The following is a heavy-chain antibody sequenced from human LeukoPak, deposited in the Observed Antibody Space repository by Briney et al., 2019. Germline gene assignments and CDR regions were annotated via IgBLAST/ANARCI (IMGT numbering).Heavy chain of an antibody. CDR1: GFTFSSYG. J-gene: IGHJ4*02. CDR3: AMGDRGSDYYLDY. V-gene: IGHV3-30*02. Sequence: PGGSLRLSCAASGFTFSSYGMHWVRQAPGKGLEWVAFIRYDGSNKYYADSVKGRFTISRDNSKNTLYLQMNSLRAEDTAVYYCAMGDRGSDYYLDYWGQGTLVTVSS. D-gene: IGHD3-10*01. CDR2: IRYDGSNK.